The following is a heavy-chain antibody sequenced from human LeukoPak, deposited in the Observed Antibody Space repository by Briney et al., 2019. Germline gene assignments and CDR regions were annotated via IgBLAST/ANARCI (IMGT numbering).Heavy chain of an antibody. D-gene: IGHD6-13*01. CDR2: ISGSGGST. J-gene: IGHJ5*02. V-gene: IGHV3-23*01. Sequence: GSLRLSCAASGFTFSSYAMSWVRQAPGKGLEWVSAISGSGGSTYYAGSVKGRFTISRDNSKNTLYLQMNSLRAEDTAVYYCAKDLTPSSSWPTTGFDPWGQGTLVTVSS. CDR1: GFTFSSYA. CDR3: AKDLTPSSSWPTTGFDP.